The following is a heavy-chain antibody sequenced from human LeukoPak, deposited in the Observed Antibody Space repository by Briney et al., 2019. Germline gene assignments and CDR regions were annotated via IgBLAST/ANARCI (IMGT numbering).Heavy chain of an antibody. CDR3: ARGYSSGWLGPFDP. V-gene: IGHV1-2*02. Sequence: ASVKVSCKASGGTFSSYAISWVRQAPRQGLEWMGWINPNSGGTNYAQKFQGRVTMTRDTSISTAYMELSRLRSDDTAVYYCARGYSSGWLGPFDPWGQGTLVTVSS. CDR1: GGTFSSYA. J-gene: IGHJ5*02. CDR2: INPNSGGT. D-gene: IGHD6-19*01.